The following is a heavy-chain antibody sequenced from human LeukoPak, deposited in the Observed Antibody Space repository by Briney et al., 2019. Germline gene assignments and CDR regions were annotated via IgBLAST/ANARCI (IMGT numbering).Heavy chain of an antibody. J-gene: IGHJ4*02. CDR1: GFTFSSYA. CDR2: ISGSGGTT. V-gene: IGHV3-23*01. Sequence: GGSLRLSCAASGFTFSSYAMNWVRQAPGKGLEWVSAISGSGGTTDYADSVKGRFTISRDSSKNTLFLQMNSLRAEDTAVYYCAREYGSGSSSPFDYWGQGTLVAVSS. CDR3: AREYGSGSSSPFDY. D-gene: IGHD3-10*01.